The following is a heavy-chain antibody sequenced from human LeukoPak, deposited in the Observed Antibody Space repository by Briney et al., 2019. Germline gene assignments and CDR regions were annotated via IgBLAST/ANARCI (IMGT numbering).Heavy chain of an antibody. V-gene: IGHV3-7*01. D-gene: IGHD2-15*01. CDR1: GFTFSSYA. J-gene: IGHJ3*02. Sequence: GGSLRLSCAASGFTFSSYAMSWVRQAPGKGLEWVANIKQDGSEKYYVESVRGRFTISRDNAKNSLYLQMNSLRAEDTAVYYCARHCGYCGGGNAFDIWGQGTMVTVSS. CDR3: ARHCGYCGGGNAFDI. CDR2: IKQDGSEK.